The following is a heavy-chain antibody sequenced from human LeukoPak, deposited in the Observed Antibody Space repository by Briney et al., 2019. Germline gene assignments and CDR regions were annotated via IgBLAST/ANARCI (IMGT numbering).Heavy chain of an antibody. D-gene: IGHD1-26*01. CDR1: GFIFRSYE. CDR2: ISSSSSYI. Sequence: GGSLRLSCAASGFIFRSYEMNWVRQAPGKGLEWVSSISSSSSYIYYADSVKGRFTISRDNAKNSLYLQMNSLRAEDTAVYYCARARELRAFDIWGQGTMVTVSS. J-gene: IGHJ3*02. V-gene: IGHV3-21*01. CDR3: ARARELRAFDI.